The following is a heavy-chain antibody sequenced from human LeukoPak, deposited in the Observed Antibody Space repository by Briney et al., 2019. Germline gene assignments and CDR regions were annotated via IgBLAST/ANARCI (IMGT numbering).Heavy chain of an antibody. CDR1: GFTFSSYS. D-gene: IGHD4-11*01. CDR3: ARSGGLQKFDY. Sequence: GGSLRLSCAASGFTFSSYSMNWVRQAPGKGLQWVAVISYDGNTIHYADSVKGRFIISRDTSKNTLYLQMNSLRAEDTAVYYCARSGGLQKFDYWGQGTLVTVSS. V-gene: IGHV3-30*03. J-gene: IGHJ4*02. CDR2: ISYDGNTI.